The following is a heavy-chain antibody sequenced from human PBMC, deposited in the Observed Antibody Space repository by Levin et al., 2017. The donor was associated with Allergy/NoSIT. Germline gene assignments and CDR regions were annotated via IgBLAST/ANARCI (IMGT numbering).Heavy chain of an antibody. CDR2: IYYSGST. Sequence: SQTLSLTCTVSGGSISSYYWSWIRQPPGKGLEWIGYIYYSGSTNYNPSLKSRVTISVDTSKNQFSLKLSSVTAADTAVYYCAMTYYDFWSGFGHYYYGMDVWGQGTTVTVSS. CDR3: AMTYYDFWSGFGHYYYGMDV. J-gene: IGHJ6*02. V-gene: IGHV4-59*01. CDR1: GGSISSYY. D-gene: IGHD3-3*01.